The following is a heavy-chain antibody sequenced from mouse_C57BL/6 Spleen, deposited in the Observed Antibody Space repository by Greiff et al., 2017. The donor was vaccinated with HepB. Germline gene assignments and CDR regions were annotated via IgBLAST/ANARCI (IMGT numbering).Heavy chain of an antibody. CDR2: IDPETGGT. CDR3: TRSSYYGSRCWYFDV. J-gene: IGHJ1*03. CDR1: GYTFTDYE. V-gene: IGHV1-15*01. D-gene: IGHD1-1*01. Sequence: QVQLQQSGAELVRPGASVTLSCKASGYTFTDYEMHWVKQTPVHGLEWIGAIDPETGGTAYNQKFKGKAILTADKSSSTAYMELRSLTSEDSAVYCCTRSSYYGSRCWYFDVGGTGTTVTVSS.